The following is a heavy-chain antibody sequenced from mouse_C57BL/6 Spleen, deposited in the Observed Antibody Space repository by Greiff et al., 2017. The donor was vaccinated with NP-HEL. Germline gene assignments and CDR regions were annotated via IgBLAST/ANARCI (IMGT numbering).Heavy chain of an antibody. V-gene: IGHV5-9-1*02. D-gene: IGHD2-1*01. Sequence: EVQRVESGEGLVKPGGSLKLSCAASGFTFSSYAMSWVRQTPEKRLEWVAYISSGGDYIYYADTVKGRFTISRDNARNTLYLQMSSLKSEDTAMYYCTRVYGNYPYYFDYWGQGTTLTVSS. CDR1: GFTFSSYA. CDR2: ISSGGDYI. CDR3: TRVYGNYPYYFDY. J-gene: IGHJ2*01.